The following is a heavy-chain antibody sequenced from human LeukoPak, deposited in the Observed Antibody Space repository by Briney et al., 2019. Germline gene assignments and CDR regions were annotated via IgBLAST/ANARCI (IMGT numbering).Heavy chain of an antibody. D-gene: IGHD2-21*01. J-gene: IGHJ6*03. V-gene: IGHV1-2*02. CDR2: INPSSGDT. Sequence: ASVKVSCKASGYTFTGYYMHWVRQAPGQGLEWMGWINPSSGDTYYPQKFQGRVTMTRDTSISTAYMELSRLGSDDTAVYYCARGDSSRGYYYMDVWGKGTTVTVSS. CDR1: GYTFTGYY. CDR3: ARGDSSRGYYYMDV.